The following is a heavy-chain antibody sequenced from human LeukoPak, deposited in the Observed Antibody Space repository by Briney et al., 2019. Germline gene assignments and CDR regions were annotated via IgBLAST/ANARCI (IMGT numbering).Heavy chain of an antibody. CDR3: VKYSSGWYDY. V-gene: IGHV3-64D*06. CDR1: GFTFSSYA. J-gene: IGHJ4*02. CDR2: ISDNGGST. D-gene: IGHD6-19*01. Sequence: GGSLRLSCSASGFTFSSYAIHWVRQAPGKGLEYVSAISDNGGSTYYADSVKGRFTISRDNSRNTLYLQMSSLRAEDTAVYYCVKYSSGWYDYWGQGTLVTVSS.